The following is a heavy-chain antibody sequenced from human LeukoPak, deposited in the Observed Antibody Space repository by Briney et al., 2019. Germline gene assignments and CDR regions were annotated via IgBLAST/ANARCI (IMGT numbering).Heavy chain of an antibody. CDR1: VGPFSGGGYY. V-gene: IGHV4-31*03. D-gene: IGHD1-1*01. CDR3: ARTFYKLFDY. J-gene: IGHJ4*02. Sequence: SQTLSFPCIFPVGPFSGGGYYWSWIRHPPGKGLEWIGYIYYSGSTYYNPSLKSRVTISVDTSKNQFSLKLSSVTAADTAVYYCARTFYKLFDYWGQGTLVTVSS. CDR2: IYYSGST.